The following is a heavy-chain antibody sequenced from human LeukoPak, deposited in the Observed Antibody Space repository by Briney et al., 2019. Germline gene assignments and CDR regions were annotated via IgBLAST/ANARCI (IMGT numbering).Heavy chain of an antibody. J-gene: IGHJ4*02. CDR2: IYYDGTT. Sequence: SETLSLTCTVSAASISSATYTWGWIRQPPGKGLEWIATIYYDGTTYYSPSLQSRVTISVDTSTNQFYLKLYFVTAADTAVYYCARHCRSESYPRYPDHWGQGTLVTVSS. D-gene: IGHD1-26*01. CDR1: AASISSATYT. V-gene: IGHV4-39*01. CDR3: ARHCRSESYPRYPDH.